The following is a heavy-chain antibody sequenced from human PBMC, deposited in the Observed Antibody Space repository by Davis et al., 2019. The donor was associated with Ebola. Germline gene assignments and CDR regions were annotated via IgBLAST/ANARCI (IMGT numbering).Heavy chain of an antibody. Sequence: ASVKVSCKASGYTFTSYGISWVRQAPGQGLEWMGWISAYNGNTNYAQKLQGRVTMTTDTSTSTAYMELRSLRSDDTAVYYCARDLGYVWGSYLNSIHLYFDYWGQGTLVTVSS. CDR1: GYTFTSYG. V-gene: IGHV1-18*04. J-gene: IGHJ4*02. CDR3: ARDLGYVWGSYLNSIHLYFDY. D-gene: IGHD3-16*02. CDR2: ISAYNGNT.